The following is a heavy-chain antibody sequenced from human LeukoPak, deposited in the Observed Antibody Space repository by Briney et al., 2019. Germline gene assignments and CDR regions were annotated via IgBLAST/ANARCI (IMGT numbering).Heavy chain of an antibody. CDR2: ISYSGSS. J-gene: IGHJ4*02. V-gene: IGHV4-39*01. D-gene: IGHD6-25*01. CDR3: ARLDRGINAAHFDY. CDR1: GGSISSYY. Sequence: ESSETLSLTCTVSGGSISSYYWGWIRQPPGKGLEWIGIISYSGSSYYNPSLKSRVTISVDTSKNQFSLKLSSVTAADTAVYYCARLDRGINAAHFDYWGQGTLVTVSS.